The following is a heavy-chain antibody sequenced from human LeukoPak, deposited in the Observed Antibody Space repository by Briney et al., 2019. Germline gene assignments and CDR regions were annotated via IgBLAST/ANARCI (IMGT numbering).Heavy chain of an antibody. CDR1: GGTFSSYD. V-gene: IGHV1-69*06. Sequence: GASVKVSCEASGGTFSSYDISWVRQAPGQGLEWMGGVIPMLGTPNYAQKFQGRVTITADKSTSTAYMDLSSLRSEDTAVYYCASGTTDIVVVPATLRNYYFDYWGQGTLVTVSS. J-gene: IGHJ4*02. CDR2: VIPMLGTP. CDR3: ASGTTDIVVVPATLRNYYFDY. D-gene: IGHD2-2*01.